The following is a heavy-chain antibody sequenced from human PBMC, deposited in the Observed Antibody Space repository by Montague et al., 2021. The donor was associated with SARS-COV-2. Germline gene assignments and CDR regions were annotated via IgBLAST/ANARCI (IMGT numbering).Heavy chain of an antibody. Sequence: SETLSLTYAVSGDSIMTTNWWCWVRQPPGEGLEWRGGIYQSGSTNYNPSLKSRVTMSVNKTKKQFSLELNSLTAADTALYYCMRAGGFDNRPPVWGQGALVTVSS. D-gene: IGHD3-9*01. CDR2: IYQSGST. CDR1: GDSIMTTNW. J-gene: IGHJ4*02. V-gene: IGHV4-4*02. CDR3: MRAGGFDNRPPV.